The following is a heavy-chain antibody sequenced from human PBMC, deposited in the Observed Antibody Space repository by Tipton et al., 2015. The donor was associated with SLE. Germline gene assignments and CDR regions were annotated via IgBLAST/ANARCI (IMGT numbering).Heavy chain of an antibody. CDR1: GFSFINFW. CDR3: TRGHTQGY. J-gene: IGHJ4*02. D-gene: IGHD2-15*01. CDR2: IKEDGSEK. V-gene: IGHV3-7*01. Sequence: GSLRLPCAASGFSFINFWMNWVRQAPGKGLEWVATIKEDGSEKYYLDSVEGRFTISRDNARNSLSLQMNTLRDEDTAVYYCTRGHTQGYWGQGTLVTVSS.